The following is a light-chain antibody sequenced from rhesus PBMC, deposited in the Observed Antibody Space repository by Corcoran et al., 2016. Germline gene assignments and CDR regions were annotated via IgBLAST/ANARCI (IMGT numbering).Light chain of an antibody. J-gene: IGKJ1*01. V-gene: IGKV1-74*01. CDR1: ENDNKH. CDR2: KAS. Sequence: DIQMTQSPSSLPASVGDRVTTTCRTSENDNKHYNWYQQKPGKAPQLLNYKASNMQSGVPSRFSGSGSGTDYTFPISSLQSEGVATYYCQHNFGTPWTFGQGTKVDIK. CDR3: QHNFGTPWT.